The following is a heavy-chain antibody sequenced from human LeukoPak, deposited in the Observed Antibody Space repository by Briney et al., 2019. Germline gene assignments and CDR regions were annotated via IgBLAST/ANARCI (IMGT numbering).Heavy chain of an antibody. J-gene: IGHJ4*02. CDR3: AKDLGDGYNLAPLDY. D-gene: IGHD5-24*01. V-gene: IGHV3-9*03. CDR1: GFTFDDYA. CDR2: ISWNSGSI. Sequence: GGSLRLSCAASGFTFDDYAMHWVRQAPGKGLEWVSGISWNSGSIGYADSVKGRFTISRDNAKNSLYLQVNSLRAEDMALYYCAKDLGDGYNLAPLDYWGQGTLVTVSS.